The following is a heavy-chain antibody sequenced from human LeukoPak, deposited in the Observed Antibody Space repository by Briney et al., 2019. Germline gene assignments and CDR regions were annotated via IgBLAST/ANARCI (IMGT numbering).Heavy chain of an antibody. Sequence: GGSLRLSCAASGFTFSSYTMNWVRQALGQGLEWVSTISDPHSGSQKQYAEYGKGRFTISRDDSHNTVYLQMDSLRAEDTAVYYCTTRLQHHFDYWGQGTQVTVSS. CDR3: TTRLQHHFDY. CDR2: ISDPHSGSQK. V-gene: IGHV3-23*01. D-gene: IGHD2-15*01. CDR1: GFTFSSYT. J-gene: IGHJ4*02.